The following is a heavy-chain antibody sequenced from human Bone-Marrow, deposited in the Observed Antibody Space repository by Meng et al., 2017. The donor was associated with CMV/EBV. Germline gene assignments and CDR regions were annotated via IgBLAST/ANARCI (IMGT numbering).Heavy chain of an antibody. CDR3: ARDRGPYQLLIHFDY. D-gene: IGHD2-2*01. CDR2: ISAYNGNT. V-gene: IGHV1-18*01. CDR1: GYTFTSYG. Sequence: GQLVQSGAEGKKPGASVKVSCKASGYTFTSYGISWVRQAPGQGLEWMGWISAYNGNTNYAQKLQGRVTMTTDTSTSTAYMELRSLRSDDTAVYYCARDRGPYQLLIHFDYWGQGTLVTVSS. J-gene: IGHJ4*02.